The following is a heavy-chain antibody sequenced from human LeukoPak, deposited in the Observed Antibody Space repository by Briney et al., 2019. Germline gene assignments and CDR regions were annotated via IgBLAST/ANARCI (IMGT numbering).Heavy chain of an antibody. Sequence: KPSETLSLTCIVSGGSISSYYWSWIRQPPGKGLEWIGYIYYSGSTNYNPSLKSRVTISVDTSKNQFSLKLSSVTAADTAVYYCARRVVDIPHHYYGMDVWGQGTTVTVSS. J-gene: IGHJ6*02. V-gene: IGHV4-59*08. D-gene: IGHD3-22*01. CDR1: GGSISSYY. CDR2: IYYSGST. CDR3: ARRVVDIPHHYYGMDV.